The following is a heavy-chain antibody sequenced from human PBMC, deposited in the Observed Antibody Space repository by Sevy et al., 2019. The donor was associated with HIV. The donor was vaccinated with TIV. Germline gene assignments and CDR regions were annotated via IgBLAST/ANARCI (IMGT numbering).Heavy chain of an antibody. J-gene: IGHJ4*02. Sequence: GGSLRLSCAASGFTFSSYATHWVRQAPGKGLEWVAVISYDGSNKYYADSVKGRFTISRDNSKNTLYLQMNSLRAEDTAVYYCAREGYSSSWPILDYWGQGTLVTVSS. CDR3: AREGYSSSWPILDY. CDR2: ISYDGSNK. D-gene: IGHD6-13*01. CDR1: GFTFSSYA. V-gene: IGHV3-30-3*01.